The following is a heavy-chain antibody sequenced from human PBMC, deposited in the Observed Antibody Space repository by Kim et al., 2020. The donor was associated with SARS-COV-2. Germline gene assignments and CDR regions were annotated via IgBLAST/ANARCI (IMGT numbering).Heavy chain of an antibody. CDR3: AAGEGRYCSGGSCYPDL. D-gene: IGHD2-15*01. CDR1: GFVFTSSA. V-gene: IGHV1-58*01. J-gene: IGHJ2*01. Sequence: SVKVSCKASGFVFTSSAVQWVRQARGQRLEWIGWIVVGSGNTNYAQKFQERVTITRDMSTSTAYMELNSLRSEDTAAYYCAAGEGRYCSGGSCYPDLWGRGTLVTVSS. CDR2: IVVGSGNT.